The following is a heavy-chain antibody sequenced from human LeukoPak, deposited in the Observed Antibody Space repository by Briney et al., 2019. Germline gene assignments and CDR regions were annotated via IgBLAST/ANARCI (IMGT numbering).Heavy chain of an antibody. CDR1: GFTFSSYT. CDR3: AREMRVVVTAYLDY. Sequence: PGGSLRLSCAASGFTFSSYTMNWVRLAPGKGLEWVSSISRSNIYKYYADSVKGRFTISRDNAKNSLYLQMNSVRAEDTAVYYCAREMRVVVTAYLDYWGQGTLVTVSS. CDR2: ISRSNIYK. V-gene: IGHV3-21*01. D-gene: IGHD2-21*02. J-gene: IGHJ4*02.